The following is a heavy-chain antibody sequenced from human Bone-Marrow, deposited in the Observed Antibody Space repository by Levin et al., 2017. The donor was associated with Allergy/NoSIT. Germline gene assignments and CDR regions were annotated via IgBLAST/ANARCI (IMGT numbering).Heavy chain of an antibody. V-gene: IGHV3-30*18. CDR1: GFTFTNYG. Sequence: SCVVSGFTFTNYGFHWVRQAPGRGLEWVAVISYDGGYKSYADSVKGRFSIFRDNSKNTLFLQVNNLGTDDTAVYYWAKGLGGSGSHVNVIDYWGQGTLVTVSS. D-gene: IGHD3-10*01. CDR2: ISYDGGYK. J-gene: IGHJ4*02. CDR3: AKGLGGSGSHVNVIDY.